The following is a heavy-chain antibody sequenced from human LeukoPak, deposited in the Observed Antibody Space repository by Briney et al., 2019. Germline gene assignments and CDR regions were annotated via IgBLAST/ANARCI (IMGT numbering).Heavy chain of an antibody. J-gene: IGHJ5*02. D-gene: IGHD6-19*01. Sequence: SETLXXTCTVSGGSISSYYWSWIRQPPGKGLEWIGYIYYSGSTNYNPSLKRRVTISVDTSKNQFSLKLSYGTAADTAVYYGARRGXQWLVHPYNWFDPWGQGTLVTVSS. CDR1: GGSISSYY. V-gene: IGHV4-59*12. CDR2: IYYSGST. CDR3: ARRGXQWLVHPYNWFDP.